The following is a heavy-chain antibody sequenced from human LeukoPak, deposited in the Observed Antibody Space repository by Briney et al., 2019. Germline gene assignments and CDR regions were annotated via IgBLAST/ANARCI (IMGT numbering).Heavy chain of an antibody. CDR3: VRDSPRVRGWFDP. Sequence: GGSLRLSCAASKYTFRDYYMSWVRQAPGKGLERIAYISSNGRTIYYADSVRGRFTISRDNDKSSMYLLMNSLRVDDTAVYYCVRDSPRVRGWFDPWGQGTLVTVSS. CDR1: KYTFRDYY. CDR2: ISSNGRTI. J-gene: IGHJ5*02. D-gene: IGHD3-10*01. V-gene: IGHV3-11*01.